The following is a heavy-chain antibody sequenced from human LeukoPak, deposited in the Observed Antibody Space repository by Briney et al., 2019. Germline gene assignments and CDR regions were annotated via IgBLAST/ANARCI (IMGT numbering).Heavy chain of an antibody. CDR1: GGSFSGYY. Sequence: SETLSLTCAVYGGSFSGYYWSWIRQPPGKGPEWIGEINHSGSTNYNPSLKSRVTISVDTSKNQFSLKLSSVTAADTAVYYCARDHYYDSSENAFDIWGQGTMVTVSS. CDR3: ARDHYYDSSENAFDI. V-gene: IGHV4-34*01. J-gene: IGHJ3*02. CDR2: INHSGST. D-gene: IGHD3-22*01.